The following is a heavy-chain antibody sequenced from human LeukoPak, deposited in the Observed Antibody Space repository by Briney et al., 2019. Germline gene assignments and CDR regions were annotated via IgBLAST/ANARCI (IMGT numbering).Heavy chain of an antibody. CDR1: GYTFTSYY. CDR3: ARGLGRSGGSCYSEPFDY. CDR2: INPSGGST. V-gene: IGHV1-46*03. D-gene: IGHD2-15*01. J-gene: IGHJ4*02. Sequence: ASVKVSCKXSGYTFTSYYMHWVRQSPGQGLEWMGIINPSGGSTSYAQKFQGRVTMTRDTSTSTVYMELSSLRSEDTAVYYCARGLGRSGGSCYSEPFDYWGQGTLVTVSS.